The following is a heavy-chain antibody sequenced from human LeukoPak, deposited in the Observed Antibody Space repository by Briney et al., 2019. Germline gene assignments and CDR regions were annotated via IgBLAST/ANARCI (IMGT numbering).Heavy chain of an antibody. CDR2: ISRSGGTT. CDR1: GFTFSKYA. CDR3: AISPYFYDSIGYFP. D-gene: IGHD3-22*01. V-gene: IGHV3-23*01. J-gene: IGHJ5*02. Sequence: GGSLRLSCAASGFTFSKYAMSWVRQAPGKGLEWVSAISRSGGTTYYADSVKGRFTISRDNSKNTLYLQMNSLRAEDTAVYYCAISPYFYDSIGYFPWGQGTLVTVSS.